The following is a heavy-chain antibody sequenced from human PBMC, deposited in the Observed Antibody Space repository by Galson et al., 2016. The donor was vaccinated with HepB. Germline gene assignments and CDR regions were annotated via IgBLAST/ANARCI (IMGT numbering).Heavy chain of an antibody. J-gene: IGHJ5*02. Sequence: SVKVSCKASGGTFSSYPITWMRQAPGQGLEWMGGIIPIFGTANYAQKFQGRVTITADESTSTAYMELSSLRCEDTAVYYCARAGFLEWVNWFDPWGQGTLVTVSS. CDR1: GGTFSSYP. CDR2: IIPIFGTA. V-gene: IGHV1-69*13. D-gene: IGHD3-3*01. CDR3: ARAGFLEWVNWFDP.